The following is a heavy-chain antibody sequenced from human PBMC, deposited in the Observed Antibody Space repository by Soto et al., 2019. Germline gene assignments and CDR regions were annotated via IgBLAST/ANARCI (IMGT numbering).Heavy chain of an antibody. J-gene: IGHJ4*02. CDR1: GGSFSDYY. D-gene: IGHD6-13*01. Sequence: QVQLQQWGAGLLKPSETLSLTCAVYGGSFSDYYWSWIRQPPGKGLEWIGEINPSGSTNYNPSLKSRVTISLDTSKNQFSLKLSSVTAADTAVYYCARGLPGYSSSWYDYWGQGALVTVSS. CDR2: INPSGST. V-gene: IGHV4-34*01. CDR3: ARGLPGYSSSWYDY.